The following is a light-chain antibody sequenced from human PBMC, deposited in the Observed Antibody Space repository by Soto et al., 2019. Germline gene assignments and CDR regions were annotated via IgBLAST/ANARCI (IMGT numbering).Light chain of an antibody. CDR3: QPYNSWPPHT. Sequence: EIVMTQSPATLSVSPGERATLSCRASQSVSSNLAWYQQKPGQAPRLLIYGASTRATGIPARFSGSASGTEFTLIISSLQSEDVAVYYCQPYNSWPPHTFGQGTKLEIK. V-gene: IGKV3-15*01. J-gene: IGKJ2*01. CDR2: GAS. CDR1: QSVSSN.